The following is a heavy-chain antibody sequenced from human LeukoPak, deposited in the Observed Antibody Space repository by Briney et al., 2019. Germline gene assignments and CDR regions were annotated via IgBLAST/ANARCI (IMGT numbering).Heavy chain of an antibody. J-gene: IGHJ4*02. CDR1: RYTFTGYY. CDR2: INPNSGGT. V-gene: IGHV1-2*02. Sequence: ASVKDSCMASRYTFTGYYMHWVRPALGEGLKWMRVINPNSGGTNYAQKFQGRVTMTRDTSISTANMELSRLRSDDTAVYYWAREDSSSWYSWGQGTLVTVSS. D-gene: IGHD6-13*01. CDR3: AREDSSSWYS.